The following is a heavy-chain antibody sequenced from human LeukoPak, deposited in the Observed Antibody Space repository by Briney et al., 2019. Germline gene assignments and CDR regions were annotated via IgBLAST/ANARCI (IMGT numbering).Heavy chain of an antibody. V-gene: IGHV5-51*01. CDR2: IYPGDSDT. CDR3: ARIAYCGGDCYSDAFDI. Sequence: GESLKISCKGSGYSFTSYWIGWVRQMPGKGLERMGIIYPGDSDTRYSPPFQGQVTISADKSISTAYLQWSSLKASDTAMYYCARIAYCGGDCYSDAFDIWGQGTMVTVSS. D-gene: IGHD2-21*02. CDR1: GYSFTSYW. J-gene: IGHJ3*02.